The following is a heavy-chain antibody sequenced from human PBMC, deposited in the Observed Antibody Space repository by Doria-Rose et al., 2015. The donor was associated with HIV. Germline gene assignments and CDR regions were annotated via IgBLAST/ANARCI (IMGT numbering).Heavy chain of an antibody. CDR1: GVSLSSPGMG. V-gene: IGHV2-26*01. Sequence: QVTLKESGPVLVKPTETLTLTCTVSGVSLSSPGMGVSWIRQPPGKALEWLAYIFSDDERSYKTSLTSRLTISRGASKSQVVRTMTDMGPVDTATYYCARIKSSRWYHKYYFDFWGQGTLVIVSA. CDR2: IFSDDER. D-gene: IGHD6-13*01. J-gene: IGHJ4*02. CDR3: ARIKSSRWYHKYYFDF.